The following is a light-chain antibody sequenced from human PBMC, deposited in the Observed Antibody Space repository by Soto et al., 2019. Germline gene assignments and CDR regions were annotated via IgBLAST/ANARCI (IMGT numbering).Light chain of an antibody. Sequence: EIVLTQSPGTLSLSPGERATLSCRASQSVSSSYLAWYQQKPGQARRLLIYGASSRATGIPDRFSGSGSGTDFTLTISRLEPEDFAVYYCQHYGSSSWTFGQGTKVEIK. CDR1: QSVSSSY. J-gene: IGKJ1*01. CDR3: QHYGSSSWT. CDR2: GAS. V-gene: IGKV3-20*01.